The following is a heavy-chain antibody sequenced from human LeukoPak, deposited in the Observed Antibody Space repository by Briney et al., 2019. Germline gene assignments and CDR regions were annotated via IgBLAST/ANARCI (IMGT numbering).Heavy chain of an antibody. J-gene: IGHJ4*02. CDR2: ISDDGTDT. Sequence: GGSLRLSCAASGFAFSDYAIHWVRQAPGKGLEWVAVISDDGTDTYYAGSVEGRFSISRDNSKSTVFLQMNSLRGEDTAVYYCARDPGTAMGRALDYWGQGTLVTVSS. CDR1: GFAFSDYA. D-gene: IGHD5-18*01. V-gene: IGHV3-30-3*01. CDR3: ARDPGTAMGRALDY.